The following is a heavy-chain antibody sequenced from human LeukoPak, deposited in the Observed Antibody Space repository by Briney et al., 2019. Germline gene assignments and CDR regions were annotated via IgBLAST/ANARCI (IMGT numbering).Heavy chain of an antibody. CDR3: ARVIAGAQEPDGFDI. D-gene: IGHD6-19*01. CDR2: IYYSGST. J-gene: IGHJ3*02. Sequence: SETLSLTCTVSGGSISSYYWSWIRQPPGKGLEWIGYIYYSGSTNYNPSLKSRVTISVDTSKNQFSLKLSSVTAADTAVYYCARVIAGAQEPDGFDIWGQGTMVTVSS. V-gene: IGHV4-59*01. CDR1: GGSISSYY.